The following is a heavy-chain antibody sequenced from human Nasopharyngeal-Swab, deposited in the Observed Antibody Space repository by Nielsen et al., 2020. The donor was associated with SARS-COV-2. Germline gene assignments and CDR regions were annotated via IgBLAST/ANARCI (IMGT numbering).Heavy chain of an antibody. J-gene: IGHJ3*02. CDR2: INPSGGST. CDR1: GYAFTSYY. V-gene: IGHV1-46*01. CDR3: ARKSLGYSSGWLVAFDI. D-gene: IGHD6-19*01. Sequence: ASVEVACKASGYAFTSYYRHWVRQPPVQGLEWMGIINPSGGSTIYAQKFQGRVTMARDTSTSTVYMELSSLRSEDTAVYCFARKSLGYSSGWLVAFDIWGQGTMVTVSS.